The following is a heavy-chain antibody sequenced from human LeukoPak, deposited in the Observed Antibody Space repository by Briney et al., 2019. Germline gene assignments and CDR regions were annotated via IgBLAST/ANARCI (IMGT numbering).Heavy chain of an antibody. V-gene: IGHV3-21*01. CDR2: ISSSSSYI. CDR1: GFTFSSYS. CDR3: ARRQAQTWLVRDY. Sequence: GGSLRLSCAASGFTFSSYSMNWVLQAPGKGLEWVSSISSSSSYIYYADSVRGRFTNSRDNAKNSLYLQMNSLRAEDTAVYYCARRQAQTWLVRDYWGQGTLVTVSS. D-gene: IGHD6-19*01. J-gene: IGHJ4*02.